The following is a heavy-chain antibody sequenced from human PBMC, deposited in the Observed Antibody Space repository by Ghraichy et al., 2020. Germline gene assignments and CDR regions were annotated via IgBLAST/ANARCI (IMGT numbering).Heavy chain of an antibody. CDR2: IYYSGST. Sequence: SQTLSLTCTVSGGSVSSGSYYWSWIRQPPGKGLEWIGYIYYSGSTNYNPSLKSRVTISVDTSKNQFSLKLSSVTAADTAVYYCARDRRAYYYYGMDVWGQGTTVTVSS. CDR3: ARDRRAYYYYGMDV. J-gene: IGHJ6*02. V-gene: IGHV4-61*01. CDR1: GGSVSSGSYY.